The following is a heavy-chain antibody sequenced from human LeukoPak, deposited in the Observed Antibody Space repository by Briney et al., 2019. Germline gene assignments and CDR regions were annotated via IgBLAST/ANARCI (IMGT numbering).Heavy chain of an antibody. D-gene: IGHD3-9*01. V-gene: IGHV3-33*01. Sequence: GGSLRLSCAASGFTFSSYGMHWVRQAPGKGLEWVAVIWYDGSNKYYADSVKGRFTISRDNSNNTLYLQMNSLRAEDTAVYYCASQHYDILTGYHYYYYYGMDVWGQGTTVTVSS. CDR2: IWYDGSNK. CDR1: GFTFSSYG. J-gene: IGHJ6*02. CDR3: ASQHYDILTGYHYYYYYGMDV.